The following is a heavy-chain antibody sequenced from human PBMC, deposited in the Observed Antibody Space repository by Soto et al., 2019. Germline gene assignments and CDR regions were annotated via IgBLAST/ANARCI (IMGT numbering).Heavy chain of an antibody. CDR1: GYTFTSYA. CDR3: ARDPVVPAAPDAFDI. V-gene: IGHV1-3*01. J-gene: IGHJ3*02. CDR2: INAGNGNT. D-gene: IGHD2-2*01. Sequence: ASVKVSCKASGYTFTSYAMHWARQAPGQRLEWMGWINAGNGNTKYSQKFQGRVTIARDTSASTAYMELSSLRSEDTAVYYCARDPVVPAAPDAFDIWGQGTMVTVSS.